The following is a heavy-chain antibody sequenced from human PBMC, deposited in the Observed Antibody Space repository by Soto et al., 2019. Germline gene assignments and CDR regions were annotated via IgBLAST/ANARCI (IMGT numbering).Heavy chain of an antibody. CDR2: IGSGGST. V-gene: IGHV3-23*01. CDR1: GFTFSSYA. CDR3: AKDLGSPTVVTPELEFDY. J-gene: IGHJ4*02. D-gene: IGHD4-17*01. Sequence: GGSLRLSCAASGFTFSSYAMTWVRQAPGKGLEWVSAIGSGGSTYYADSVKGRFTISRDNSRNTLYLQMNSLRADDTAVYYCAKDLGSPTVVTPELEFDYWGQGTLVTVSS.